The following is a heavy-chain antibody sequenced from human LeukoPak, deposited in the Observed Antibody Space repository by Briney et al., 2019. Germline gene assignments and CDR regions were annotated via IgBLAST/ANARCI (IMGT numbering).Heavy chain of an antibody. CDR3: ARAHCSGGSCYQGAFDY. V-gene: IGHV3-33*01. J-gene: IGHJ4*02. CDR2: IWYDGSNK. Sequence: GGSLRLSCAAPGFTFSSYGMHWVRQAPGKGLEGVAVIWYDGSNKYYADYVKGRFTISRDNYKNTLYLQMNSLRAEDTAVYYCARAHCSGGSCYQGAFDYWGQGTLVTVSS. D-gene: IGHD2-15*01. CDR1: GFTFSSYG.